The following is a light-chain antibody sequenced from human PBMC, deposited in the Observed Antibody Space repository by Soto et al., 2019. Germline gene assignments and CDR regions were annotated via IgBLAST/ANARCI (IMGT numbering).Light chain of an antibody. V-gene: IGLV2-14*01. CDR2: EVN. J-gene: IGLJ3*02. Sequence: QSALTQPASVSGSPGQSITISCTGTSSDVGAYNYVSWYLQHPGEAPKLMIYEVNKRPSGVSNRFSGSKSGNTASLTISGLQAEDEADYYCNSFTSINTWVFGGGTKLTVL. CDR3: NSFTSINTWV. CDR1: SSDVGAYNY.